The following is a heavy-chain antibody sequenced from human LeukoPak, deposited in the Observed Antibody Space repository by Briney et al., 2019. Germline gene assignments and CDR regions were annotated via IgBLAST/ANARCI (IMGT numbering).Heavy chain of an antibody. Sequence: ASVKVSCKASGGTFSSYAISWVRQAPGRGLEWMGGIIPIFGTANYAQKFQGRVTITADESTSTAYMELSSLRSEDTAVYYCARPRSRTIFGVDEYYFDYWGQGTLVTVSS. V-gene: IGHV1-69*13. J-gene: IGHJ4*02. CDR3: ARPRSRTIFGVDEYYFDY. CDR1: GGTFSSYA. CDR2: IIPIFGTA. D-gene: IGHD3-3*01.